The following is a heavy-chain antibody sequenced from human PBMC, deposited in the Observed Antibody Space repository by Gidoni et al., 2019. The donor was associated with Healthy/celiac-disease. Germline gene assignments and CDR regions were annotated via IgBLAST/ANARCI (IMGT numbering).Heavy chain of an antibody. Sequence: QVQLQQWGAGLLKPSETLYLTCAVYGGSFSGYYWSWIRQPPGKGLEWIGEINHSGSTNYNPSLKSRVTISVDTSKNQFSLKLSSVTAADTAVYYCARGIHDSSGYHYYYYYYGMDVWGQGTTVTVSS. CDR1: GGSFSGYY. V-gene: IGHV4-34*01. CDR2: INHSGST. D-gene: IGHD3-22*01. CDR3: ARGIHDSSGYHYYYYYYGMDV. J-gene: IGHJ6*02.